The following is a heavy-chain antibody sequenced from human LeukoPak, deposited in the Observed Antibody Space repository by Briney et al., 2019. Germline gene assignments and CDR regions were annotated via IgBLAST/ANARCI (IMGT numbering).Heavy chain of an antibody. V-gene: IGHV3-30*04. Sequence: SGGSLRLTCAASGFTFSSHAMLWVRQAPGKGLEWVAVISYDGSIKYYADSVKGRFTISRDNSRNTLYLQMNSLRGADTAVYFCARVPAAGHFDYWGQGTLVTVSS. CDR2: ISYDGSIK. D-gene: IGHD2-2*01. J-gene: IGHJ4*02. CDR1: GFTFSSHA. CDR3: ARVPAAGHFDY.